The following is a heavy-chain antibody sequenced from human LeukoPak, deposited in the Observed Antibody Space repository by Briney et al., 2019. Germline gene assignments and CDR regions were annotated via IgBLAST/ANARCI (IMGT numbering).Heavy chain of an antibody. V-gene: IGHV5-51*01. CDR3: ALTSGGDYYWFDP. D-gene: IGHD2-21*02. Sequence: GESLKISCKGSGYSFTSHWIGWLRQMPGKGLEWMGIIYPGDSDTRYSPSFQGQVTISADKSISTAYLQWSSLKASDTAMYYCALTSGGDYYWFDPWGQGTLVTVSS. CDR1: GYSFTSHW. CDR2: IYPGDSDT. J-gene: IGHJ5*02.